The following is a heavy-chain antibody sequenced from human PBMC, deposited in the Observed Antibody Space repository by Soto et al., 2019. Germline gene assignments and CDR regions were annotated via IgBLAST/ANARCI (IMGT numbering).Heavy chain of an antibody. CDR2: IYHSGST. CDR1: GGSISSGGYS. V-gene: IGHV4-30-2*01. J-gene: IGHJ4*02. D-gene: IGHD6-6*01. Sequence: PSETLSLTCAVSGGSISSGGYSWSWIRQPPGKGLEWIGYIYHSGSTYYNPSLKSRVTISVDRSKNQFSLKLSSVTAADTAVYYCARFDVRSSGIFAYWGQGTLVTVSS. CDR3: ARFDVRSSGIFAY.